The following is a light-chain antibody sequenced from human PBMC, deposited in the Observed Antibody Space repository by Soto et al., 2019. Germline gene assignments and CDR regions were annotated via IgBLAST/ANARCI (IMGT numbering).Light chain of an antibody. CDR3: QSYDNSLSGWV. J-gene: IGLJ3*02. V-gene: IGLV1-40*01. Sequence: QSVLTQPPSVSGAPGQRVTIPCTGSSSNIGAGFDVHWYQQLPGTAPKLLVYGTSNRPSGVPERFSGSKSGSSASLAINGLQAEDEAEYYCQSYDNSLSGWVFGGGTKLTVL. CDR1: SSNIGAGFD. CDR2: GTS.